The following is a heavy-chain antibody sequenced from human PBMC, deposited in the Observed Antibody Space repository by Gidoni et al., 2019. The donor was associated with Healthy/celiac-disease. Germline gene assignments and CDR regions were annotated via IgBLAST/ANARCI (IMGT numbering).Heavy chain of an antibody. D-gene: IGHD3-10*01. CDR2: IYYSGST. CDR3: ASHPLNYGSGSYYKVGPPLKYYYGMDV. J-gene: IGHJ6*02. Sequence: QLQLQESGPGLVKPSETLSLTCTVSGGSISSSSYYWGWIRQPPGKGLEWIGSIYYSGSTYYNPSLKSRVTISVDTSKNQFSLKLSSVTAADTAVYYCASHPLNYGSGSYYKVGPPLKYYYGMDVWGQGTTVTVSS. V-gene: IGHV4-39*01. CDR1: GGSISSSSYY.